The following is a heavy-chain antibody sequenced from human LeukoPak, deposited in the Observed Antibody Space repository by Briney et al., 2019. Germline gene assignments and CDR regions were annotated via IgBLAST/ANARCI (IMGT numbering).Heavy chain of an antibody. J-gene: IGHJ4*02. CDR2: IYYSGST. CDR3: ARLASGYSSGWYYIDY. V-gene: IGHV4-39*01. CDR1: GGSISSSSYY. Sequence: SETLSLTCTVSGGSISSSSYYWGWIRQPPGKGLEWIGSIYYSGSTYYNPSLKSRVTISVDTSKNQFSLKLSSVTAADTAVYYCARLASGYSSGWYYIDYWGQGTLVTVSS. D-gene: IGHD6-19*01.